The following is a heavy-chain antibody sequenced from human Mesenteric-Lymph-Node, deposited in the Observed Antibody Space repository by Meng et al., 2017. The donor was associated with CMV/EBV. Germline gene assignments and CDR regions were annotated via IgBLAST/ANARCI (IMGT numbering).Heavy chain of an antibody. CDR3: ARTSTIFGVVINFLDY. Sequence: ASVKVSCKASGYTFTGYYMHWVRQAPGQGLEWMGWINPNSGGTNYAQKFQGRVTMTRDTSISTAYMEMRSLGSDDTAVYYCARTSTIFGVVINFLDYWGQGTLVTVSS. D-gene: IGHD3-3*01. CDR1: GYTFTGYY. CDR2: INPNSGGT. J-gene: IGHJ4*02. V-gene: IGHV1-2*02.